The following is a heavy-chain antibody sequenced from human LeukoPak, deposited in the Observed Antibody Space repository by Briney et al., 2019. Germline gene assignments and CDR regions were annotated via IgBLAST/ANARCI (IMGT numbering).Heavy chain of an antibody. V-gene: IGHV3-11*06. CDR3: ARILFGGLDSSGDYDYWYFDL. J-gene: IGHJ2*01. CDR1: GFTFSDYY. D-gene: IGHD3-22*01. Sequence: GGSLRLSCAASGFTFSDYYMSWIRQAPGKGLEWVSSITNNSDYIYYAGSVKGRFTISRDNAKNSLFLQMHNLRAEDTAVYYCARILFGGLDSSGDYDYWYFDLWGRGTLVTVSS. CDR2: ITNNSDYI.